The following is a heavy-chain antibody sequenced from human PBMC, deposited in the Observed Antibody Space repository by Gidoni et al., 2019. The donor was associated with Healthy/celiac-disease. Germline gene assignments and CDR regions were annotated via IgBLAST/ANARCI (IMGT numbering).Heavy chain of an antibody. V-gene: IGHV4-61*02. CDR1: GGSISRGSYY. J-gene: IGHJ5*02. D-gene: IGHD2-2*01. CDR2: IYPSGST. Sequence: QVQLQESGPGLVKPSQTLSLTCTVSGGSISRGSYYWSWIRQPAGKGLEWIGRIYPSGSTNYNPSLKSRVTISVDTSKNQFSLKLSSVTAADTAVYYCARDAPYCSSTSCYVLDPWGQGTLVTVSS. CDR3: ARDAPYCSSTSCYVLDP.